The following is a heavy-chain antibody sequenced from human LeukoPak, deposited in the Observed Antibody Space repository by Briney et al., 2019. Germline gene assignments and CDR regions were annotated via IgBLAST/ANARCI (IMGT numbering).Heavy chain of an antibody. CDR1: GGSISSYY. D-gene: IGHD6-19*01. CDR2: IYYSGST. V-gene: IGHV4-59*08. J-gene: IGHJ6*03. CDR3: ARGWYYYYYYMDV. Sequence: SETLSLTCTVSGGSISSYYWSWLRQPPGKGLEWIGYIYYSGSTNYNPSLKSRVTISVDTSKNQFSLKLSSVTAADTAVYYCARGWYYYYYYMDVWGKGTTVTVSS.